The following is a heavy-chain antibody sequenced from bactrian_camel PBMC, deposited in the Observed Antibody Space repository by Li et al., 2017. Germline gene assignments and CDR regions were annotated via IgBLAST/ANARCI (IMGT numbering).Heavy chain of an antibody. Sequence: DVQLVESGRNLVQPGESLRLSCAASGYTYSSYCMGWFRQAPGKETEAVASIDSDGTTAIADSVKDRFTISKDNGKNTLYLQMNSLKPEDSATYFCAAVGLATIDNAGYCTGWGALDKYYGMDYWGNGTQVTVS. CDR2: IDSDGTT. D-gene: IGHD5*01. V-gene: IGHV3S67*01. J-gene: IGHJ7*01. CDR1: GYTYSSYC.